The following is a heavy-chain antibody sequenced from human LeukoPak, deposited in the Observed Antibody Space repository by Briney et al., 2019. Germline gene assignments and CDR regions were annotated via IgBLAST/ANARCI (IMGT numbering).Heavy chain of an antibody. CDR3: AKGSVVVPAALFDY. D-gene: IGHD2-2*01. CDR1: GFTFSSYG. Sequence: GGSLRLSCAASGFTFSSYGMSWVRQAPGKGLEWVSAISGSGGSTYYADSVKGRFTISRDNSKNALYLQMNSLRAEDTAVYYCAKGSVVVPAALFDYWGQGTLVTVSS. J-gene: IGHJ4*02. V-gene: IGHV3-23*01. CDR2: ISGSGGST.